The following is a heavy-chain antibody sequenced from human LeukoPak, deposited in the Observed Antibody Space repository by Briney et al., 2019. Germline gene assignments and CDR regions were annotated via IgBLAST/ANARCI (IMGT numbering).Heavy chain of an antibody. D-gene: IGHD3-3*02. J-gene: IGHJ3*02. CDR1: GFTFSDYS. CDR3: ARDYIFAFDI. CDR2: SRSTSTI. Sequence: PGCSQTLSCAASGFTFSDYSLNWVRQAPGKGLEWVSYSRSTSTIYYADSVKGRFTISRDNAKNSLYLQMNSLRDEDTAVYYCARDYIFAFDIWGQGTMVTVSS. V-gene: IGHV3-48*02.